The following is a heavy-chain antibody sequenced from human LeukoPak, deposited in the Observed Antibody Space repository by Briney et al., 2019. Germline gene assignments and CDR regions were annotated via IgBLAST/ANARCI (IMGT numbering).Heavy chain of an antibody. J-gene: IGHJ4*02. CDR2: ISAYNTNT. Sequence: AASVKVSCKASGGTFSSYAISWVRQAPGQGLEWMGWISAYNTNTKYAQKIQGRVAMTTDTSTSTAYMELRSLRSDDTAVYYCARVVLDHYYDSSGYLGTLDYWGQGTLVTVSS. D-gene: IGHD3-22*01. CDR1: GGTFSSYA. CDR3: ARVVLDHYYDSSGYLGTLDY. V-gene: IGHV1-18*01.